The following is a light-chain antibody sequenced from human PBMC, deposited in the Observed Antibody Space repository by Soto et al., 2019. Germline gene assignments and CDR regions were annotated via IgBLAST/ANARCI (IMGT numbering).Light chain of an antibody. CDR2: DAV. CDR3: QQRSNWL. V-gene: IGKV3-11*01. Sequence: EIVLTESPATLSLSPGERATVSCRASQSVSRYLAWYKQKPGQAPRLLISDAVNSATGIPARFSGSGSGTDFTLTISSLEPEDSAVYYCQQRSNWLFGGGTEVEIK. CDR1: QSVSRY. J-gene: IGKJ4*01.